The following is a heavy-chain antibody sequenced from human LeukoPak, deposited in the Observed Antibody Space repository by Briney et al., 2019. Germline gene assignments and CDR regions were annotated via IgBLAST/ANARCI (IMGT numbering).Heavy chain of an antibody. D-gene: IGHD4-17*01. CDR2: ISSSGSTI. CDR3: ARLRMTTVTVDY. CDR1: GFTFSDYY. V-gene: IGHV3-11*01. Sequence: GGSLRLSCAASGFTFSDYYMSWIRQAPGKGLEWVSYISSSGSTIYYADSVKGRFTISRDNAKNSLYLRMNSLRAEDTAVYYCARLRMTTVTVDYWGQGTLVTVSS. J-gene: IGHJ4*02.